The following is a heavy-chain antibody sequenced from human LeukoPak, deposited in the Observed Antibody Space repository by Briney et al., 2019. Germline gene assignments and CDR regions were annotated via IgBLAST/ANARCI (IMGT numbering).Heavy chain of an antibody. J-gene: IGHJ6*02. D-gene: IGHD1-26*01. CDR1: GFTFSSYA. CDR3: ARDRGGTYYGYYYGMDV. CDR2: ISYDGSNK. Sequence: GGSLRLSCAASGFTFSSYAMHWVRQAPGKGLEWVAVISYDGSNKYYADSVKGRFTISRDNSKNTLYLQMNSLRPEDTAVYYCARDRGGTYYGYYYGMDVWGQGTTVTVSS. V-gene: IGHV3-30-3*01.